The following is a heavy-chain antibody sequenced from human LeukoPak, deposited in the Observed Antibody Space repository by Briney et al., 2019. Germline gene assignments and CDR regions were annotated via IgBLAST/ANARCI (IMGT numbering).Heavy chain of an antibody. Sequence: SETLSLTCVVYGGSFSGYYWSWIRQPPGKGLEWIGYIYYSGSTNYNPSLKSRVTISVDTSKNQFSLKLSSVTAADTAVYYCARGPYSSGWYLSNYYYYGMDVWGQGTTVTVSS. V-gene: IGHV4-59*01. CDR3: ARGPYSSGWYLSNYYYYGMDV. CDR2: IYYSGST. J-gene: IGHJ6*02. CDR1: GGSFSGYY. D-gene: IGHD6-19*01.